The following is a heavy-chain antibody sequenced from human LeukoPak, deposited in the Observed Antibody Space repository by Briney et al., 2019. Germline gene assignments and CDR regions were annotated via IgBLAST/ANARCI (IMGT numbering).Heavy chain of an antibody. CDR1: GYTFTGYY. Sequence: VASVKVSCKASGYTFTGYYMHWVRQAPGQGLEWMGWINPNSGGTNYAQKFQGRVTMTRDTSISTAYMELSRLRSDDTAVYYCASRNCSGGSGYDGVVYWGKGTLVTVSS. J-gene: IGHJ4*02. CDR2: INPNSGGT. D-gene: IGHD2-15*01. V-gene: IGHV1-2*02. CDR3: ASRNCSGGSGYDGVVY.